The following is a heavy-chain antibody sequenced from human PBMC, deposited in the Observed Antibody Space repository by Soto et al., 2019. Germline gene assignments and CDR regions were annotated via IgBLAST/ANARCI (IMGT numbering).Heavy chain of an antibody. CDR1: GGSISSYY. CDR2: IYTSGST. J-gene: IGHJ4*02. Sequence: QVQLQESGPGLVKPSETLSLTCTVSGGSISSYYWSWIRQPAGKGLEWIGRIYTSGSTNYNPSLKSRVTMSVDTSNNQFSLKLSCVTAADTAVYYCASEGPDLVVVVAATSFDYWGQGTLVTVSS. V-gene: IGHV4-4*07. D-gene: IGHD2-15*01. CDR3: ASEGPDLVVVVAATSFDY.